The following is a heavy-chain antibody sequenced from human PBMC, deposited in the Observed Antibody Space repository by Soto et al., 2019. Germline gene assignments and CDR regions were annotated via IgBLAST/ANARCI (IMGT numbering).Heavy chain of an antibody. D-gene: IGHD4-17*01. V-gene: IGHV3-30-3*01. CDR3: ARPTYGDSSGHYYYGMDV. Sequence: QVQLVESGGGVVQPGRSLRLSCEASGFTFSSYAMHWVRQAPGKGLEWVAVISYDGSIKYYADSVKGRFTISRDNSKNTLYLQMNSLRAEDTAVYYCARPTYGDSSGHYYYGMDVWGQGTTVTVSS. CDR2: ISYDGSIK. CDR1: GFTFSSYA. J-gene: IGHJ6*02.